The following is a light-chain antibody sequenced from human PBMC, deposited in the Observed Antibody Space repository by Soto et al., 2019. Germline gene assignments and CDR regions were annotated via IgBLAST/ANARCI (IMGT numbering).Light chain of an antibody. CDR2: GAS. V-gene: IGKV3-20*01. Sequence: EIVLTQSPGTLSLSPGERATLSRRASQSVSSSYLAWYQQKPGQAPRLLIYGASTRATGIPDRFSGSGSAKDFTLTISRLEPEEFAVYYCQQYGTSVPLTFGGGTKVDIK. CDR3: QQYGTSVPLT. CDR1: QSVSSSY. J-gene: IGKJ4*01.